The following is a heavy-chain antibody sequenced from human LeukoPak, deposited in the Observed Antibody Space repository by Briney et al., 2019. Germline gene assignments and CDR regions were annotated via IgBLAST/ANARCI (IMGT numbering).Heavy chain of an antibody. V-gene: IGHV3-21*01. Sequence: GGSLRLSCAASGFTFSSYSMNWVRQAPGKGLEWVSSISSSSSYIYYADSVKGRFTISRDNAKNSLYLQMNSLRAEDTAVYYCARDSSDSSGYGYYFDYWGQGTLVTVSS. CDR1: GFTFSSYS. CDR3: ARDSSDSSGYGYYFDY. CDR2: ISSSSSYI. D-gene: IGHD3-22*01. J-gene: IGHJ4*02.